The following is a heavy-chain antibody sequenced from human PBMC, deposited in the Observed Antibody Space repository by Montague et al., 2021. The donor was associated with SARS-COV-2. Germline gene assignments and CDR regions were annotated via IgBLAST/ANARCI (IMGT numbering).Heavy chain of an antibody. CDR2: IDWDDDK. Sequence: VKPTQALTLTCTFSGFSLSTSGMCMTWIRQPPGKALEWLARIDWDDDKYYSTSLKTRLTISKDTSKNQVVLTMTNMDPVDTATYYCARTYAPSAVAVDYWGQGTLVTVSS. J-gene: IGHJ4*02. V-gene: IGHV2-70*11. D-gene: IGHD6-19*01. CDR3: ARTYAPSAVAVDY. CDR1: GFSLSTSGMC.